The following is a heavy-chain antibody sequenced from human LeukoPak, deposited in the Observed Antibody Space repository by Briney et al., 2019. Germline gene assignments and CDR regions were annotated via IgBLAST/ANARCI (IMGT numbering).Heavy chain of an antibody. CDR2: IYYTGST. J-gene: IGHJ4*02. CDR3: ARVKRVDTAMVFDY. V-gene: IGHV4-39*07. CDR1: GGSIISSSYY. D-gene: IGHD5-18*01. Sequence: SETLSLTCTVSGGSIISSSYYWGWIRQPPGRGLEWIGSIYYTGSTYYNPSLRSRVTMSVDTSRNQFSLKLSSVTAADTAVYYCARVKRVDTAMVFDYWGQGTLVTVSS.